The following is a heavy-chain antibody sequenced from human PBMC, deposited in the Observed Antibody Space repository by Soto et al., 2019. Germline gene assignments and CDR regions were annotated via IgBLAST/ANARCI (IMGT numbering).Heavy chain of an antibody. D-gene: IGHD2-2*01. CDR3: ARGRGVFVVVPAAIPPYYCYYGMDV. Sequence: PSETLSLTCAVYGGSFSGYYWSWIRQPPGKGLEWIGEINHSGSTNYNPSLKSRVTISVDTSKNQFSLKLSSVTAADTAVYYCARGRGVFVVVPAAIPPYYCYYGMDVWGQGTTVTVSS. V-gene: IGHV4-34*01. CDR2: INHSGST. CDR1: GGSFSGYY. J-gene: IGHJ6*02.